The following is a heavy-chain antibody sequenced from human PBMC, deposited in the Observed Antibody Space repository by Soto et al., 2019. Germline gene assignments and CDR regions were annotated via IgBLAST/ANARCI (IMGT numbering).Heavy chain of an antibody. V-gene: IGHV1-24*01. J-gene: IGHJ1*01. CDR1: GYTLTELS. CDR2: FDPEDGET. CDR3: ATTSLVEAGQDSPPDGWEYFQH. Sequence: VKVSCKVSGYTLTELSMHWVRQAPGKGLEWMGGFDPEDGETIYAQKFQGRVTMTEDTSTDTAYMELSSLRSEDTAVYYCATTSLVEAGQDSPPDGWEYFQHWGQGTLVTVSS. D-gene: IGHD6-13*01.